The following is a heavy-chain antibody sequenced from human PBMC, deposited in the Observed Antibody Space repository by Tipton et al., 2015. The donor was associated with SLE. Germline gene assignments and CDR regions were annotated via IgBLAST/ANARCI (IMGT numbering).Heavy chain of an antibody. CDR3: AREYSSFEY. V-gene: IGHV4-39*02. J-gene: IGHJ4*02. CDR2: AYYDGTT. D-gene: IGHD5-18*01. CDR1: GGSISVTNYF. Sequence: LRLSCTVSGGSISVTNYFWAWIRQPPGKGLEWIGSAYYDGTTYYNSSLKSRVTISVDTSKNQFSLKLSSVAAADTAVYYCAREYSSFEYWGQGTLVTVSS.